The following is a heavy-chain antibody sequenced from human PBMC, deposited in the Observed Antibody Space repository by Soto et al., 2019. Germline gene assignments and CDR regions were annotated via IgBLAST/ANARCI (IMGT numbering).Heavy chain of an antibody. CDR1: GYTFTSYG. Sequence: ASVKVSCKASGYTFTSYGISWVRQAPGQGLEWMGWISAYNGNTNYAQKLQGRVTMTTDTFTSTAYMELRSLISDDTAVYYCAREAGEAQLTGDLYYFDYWGQGTLVTVSS. CDR3: AREAGEAQLTGDLYYFDY. CDR2: ISAYNGNT. V-gene: IGHV1-18*01. J-gene: IGHJ4*02. D-gene: IGHD7-27*01.